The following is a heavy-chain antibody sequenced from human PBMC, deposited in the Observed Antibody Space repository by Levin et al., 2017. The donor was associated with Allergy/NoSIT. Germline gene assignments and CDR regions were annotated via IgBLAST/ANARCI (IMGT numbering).Heavy chain of an antibody. J-gene: IGHJ6*03. D-gene: IGHD2-2*01. CDR1: GFTFSDFY. Sequence: LSLTCAASGFTFSDFYMGWVRQAPGKGLEWISYISGSGHTIFYADFVEGRFTISRDSAKNSLYLQLNSLRADDTAIYYCALCTYHYYMDAWGKGTTVTVSS. CDR2: ISGSGHTI. V-gene: IGHV3-11*01. CDR3: ALCTYHYYMDA.